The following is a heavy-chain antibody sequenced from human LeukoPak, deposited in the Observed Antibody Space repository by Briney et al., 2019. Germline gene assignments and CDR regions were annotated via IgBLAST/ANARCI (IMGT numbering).Heavy chain of an antibody. Sequence: PGGSLRLSCAASGFTLSSYAMSWVRQAPGKGLEWVSSINTTGGTTTGGSTYSADSVKGRFTISRDNSKNTVFLQMNSLRAEDTAVYYCARGGKYGGIDFWGQGTLVTVSS. V-gene: IGHV3-23*01. CDR1: GFTLSSYA. J-gene: IGHJ4*02. CDR2: INTTGGTTTGGST. CDR3: ARGGKYGGIDF. D-gene: IGHD1-26*01.